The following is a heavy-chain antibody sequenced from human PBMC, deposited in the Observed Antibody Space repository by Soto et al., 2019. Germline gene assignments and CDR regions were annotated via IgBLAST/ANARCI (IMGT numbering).Heavy chain of an antibody. CDR3: ARDPPATRHGMDV. CDR2: IYSGGST. V-gene: IGHV3-53*02. Sequence: EVQLVETGGGLIQPRGSLRLSCAASGFTVSSNYMSWVRQAPGKGLEWVSVIYSGGSTYYADSVRGRFTISRDNSKNTLYLQMKSLRAEDTAVYYCARDPPATRHGMDVWGQGTTVNVSS. J-gene: IGHJ6*02. CDR1: GFTVSSNY.